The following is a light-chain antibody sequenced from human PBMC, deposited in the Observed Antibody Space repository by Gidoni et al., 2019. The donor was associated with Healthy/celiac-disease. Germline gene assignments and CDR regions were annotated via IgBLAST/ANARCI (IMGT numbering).Light chain of an antibody. V-gene: IGKV1-33*01. J-gene: IGKJ4*01. CDR3: QQYDNLRLT. Sequence: DIQMTQSPSSLSASVGDRVTITCQPSQDISNYLKWYQQKPGKAPKLLIDDAANLETGVPSRFSGSGSGTDFTFTISSLQPEDIATDYCQQYDNLRLTFXGXTKVEIK. CDR1: QDISNY. CDR2: DAA.